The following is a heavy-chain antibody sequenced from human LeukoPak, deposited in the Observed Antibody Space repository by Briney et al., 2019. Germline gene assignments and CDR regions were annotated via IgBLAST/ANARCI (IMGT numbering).Heavy chain of an antibody. CDR3: AKGLRLDY. J-gene: IGHJ4*02. CDR2: ISYDGSNK. V-gene: IGHV3-30*04. CDR1: GFTFSSYA. Sequence: QPGGSLRLSRAAPGFTFSSYAMHWVRQAPGKGLEWVAVISYDGSNKYYADSVKGRFTISRDNSKNTLYLQMNSLRAEDTAVYYCAKGLRLDYWGQGTLVTVSS.